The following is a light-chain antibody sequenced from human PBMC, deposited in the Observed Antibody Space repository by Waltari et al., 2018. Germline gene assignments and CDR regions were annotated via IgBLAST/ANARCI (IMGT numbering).Light chain of an antibody. Sequence: ETVMIQSPATLSVSPGERATLSCRASQSVSNNVAWFQQTLGQAPRLLIYAASSRSTNIPGRFGGSGSGTDFTLTISSLQAEDFAVYYCQQYNEWPYTFGQGTKLEIK. CDR3: QQYNEWPYT. J-gene: IGKJ2*01. CDR2: AAS. V-gene: IGKV3-15*01. CDR1: QSVSNN.